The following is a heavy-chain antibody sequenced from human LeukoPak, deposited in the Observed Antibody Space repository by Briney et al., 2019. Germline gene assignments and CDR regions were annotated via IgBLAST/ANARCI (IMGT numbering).Heavy chain of an antibody. CDR3: ARGGTWGNSLHRTEYYFDY. V-gene: IGHV4-34*01. Sequence: SETLSLTCAVYGGSFSGYYWSWIRQPPGKGLEWIGEINHSGSTNYNPSLKSRVTISVDTSKNQFSLKLSSVTAADTAVYYCARGGTWGNSLHRTEYYFDYWGQGTLVTVSS. CDR2: INHSGST. D-gene: IGHD7-27*01. CDR1: GGSFSGYY. J-gene: IGHJ4*02.